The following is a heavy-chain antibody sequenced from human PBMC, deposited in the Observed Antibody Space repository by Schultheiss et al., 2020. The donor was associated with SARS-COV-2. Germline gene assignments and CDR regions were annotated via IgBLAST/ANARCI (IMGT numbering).Heavy chain of an antibody. Sequence: GSLRLSCAASGFTFSSYWMSWVRQAPGKGLEWIGYIYYSGSTNYNPSLKSRVTISVDTSKNQFSLKLSSVTAADTAVYYCARGSNDFWSGYSYSFMDVWGKGTTVTVSS. CDR2: IYYSGST. V-gene: IGHV4-59*12. J-gene: IGHJ6*03. D-gene: IGHD3-3*01. CDR1: GFTFSSYW. CDR3: ARGSNDFWSGYSYSFMDV.